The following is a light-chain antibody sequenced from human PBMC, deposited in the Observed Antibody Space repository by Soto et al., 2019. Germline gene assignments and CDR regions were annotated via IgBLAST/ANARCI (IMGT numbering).Light chain of an antibody. Sequence: DIQMTQSPSTLSASVGDRITITCRASQSISNYLAWHQQKPGKAPKVLMYKASSLESGVPSRFSGSRSGTEFTLTISILQPDVFAIYYCQQYYSYWTFGQGTKVEIK. CDR3: QQYYSYWT. CDR1: QSISNY. CDR2: KAS. V-gene: IGKV1-5*03. J-gene: IGKJ1*01.